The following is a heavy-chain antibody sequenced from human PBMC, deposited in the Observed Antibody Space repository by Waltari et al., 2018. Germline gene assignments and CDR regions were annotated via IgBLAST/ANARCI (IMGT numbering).Heavy chain of an antibody. V-gene: IGHV1-69-2*01. CDR3: APLPGGSGQTFDY. CDR1: ESTLLHSF. CDR2: IDPEDGET. Sequence: EAELVQSGAEVTKPGAAVKISCKDSESTLLHSFMHWVQQAPGKGLEWMGRIDPEDGETVYSEKFQGRVTITADTSTDTAYMELSSLTSGDTAVYYCAPLPGGSGQTFDYWGQGTLVTVSS. J-gene: IGHJ4*02. D-gene: IGHD3-10*01.